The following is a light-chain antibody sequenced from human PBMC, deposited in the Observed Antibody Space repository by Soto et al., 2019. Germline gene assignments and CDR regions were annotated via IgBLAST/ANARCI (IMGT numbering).Light chain of an antibody. CDR3: SSYTSSSTPLYV. V-gene: IGLV2-14*01. CDR1: SSDVGGYNY. Sequence: QSVLTQPASVSGSPGQSITISCTGTSSDVGGYNYASWYQQHPGKAPKLMIYEVSNRPSGVSNRFSGSKSGNTASLTISGLQAEDEADYYCSSYTSSSTPLYVFGTGTKVTGL. CDR2: EVS. J-gene: IGLJ1*01.